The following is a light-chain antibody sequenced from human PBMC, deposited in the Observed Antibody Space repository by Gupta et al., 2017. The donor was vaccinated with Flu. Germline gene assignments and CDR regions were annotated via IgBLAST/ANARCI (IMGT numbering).Light chain of an antibody. Sequence: ELVLTLPPATLSVSPGERATLSCRASQSLGSRLAWYQKKPGQAPRLLIYGASTRATGIPARFSGSGSGTEFTLSISSLQSEDFAIYYCQQYMIWPSTFGQGTRLEIK. CDR1: QSLGSR. V-gene: IGKV3-15*01. J-gene: IGKJ5*01. CDR2: GAS. CDR3: QQYMIWPST.